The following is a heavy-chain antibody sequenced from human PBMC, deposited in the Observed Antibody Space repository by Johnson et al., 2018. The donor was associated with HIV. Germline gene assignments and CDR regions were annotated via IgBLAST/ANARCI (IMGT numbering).Heavy chain of an antibody. Sequence: VQLVESGGGVVQPWRSLRLSCAASGFTFSSYAMHWVRQAPGKGLEWVAVISYDGSNKYYADSVKGRFTISRDNSKNTLYLQMNSLRAEDTAVYYCARRKIAAAGRDAFDIWGQGTMVTVSS. V-gene: IGHV3-30*04. CDR3: ARRKIAAAGRDAFDI. D-gene: IGHD6-13*01. CDR2: ISYDGSNK. J-gene: IGHJ3*02. CDR1: GFTFSSYA.